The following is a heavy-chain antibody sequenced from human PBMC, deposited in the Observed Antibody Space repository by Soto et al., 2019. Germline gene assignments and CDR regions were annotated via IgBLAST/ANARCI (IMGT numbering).Heavy chain of an antibody. CDR2: IYYSGST. CDR1: GGSISSYY. Sequence: QVQLQESGPGLVKPSETLSLTCTVSGGSISSYYWSWIRQPPGKGLEWIGYIYYSGSTNYNPSLTSRFTXXVDTSKNQFSLKLSSVTAADTAVYYCARFNWYFDLWGRGTLVTVSS. V-gene: IGHV4-59*08. CDR3: ARFNWYFDL. J-gene: IGHJ2*01.